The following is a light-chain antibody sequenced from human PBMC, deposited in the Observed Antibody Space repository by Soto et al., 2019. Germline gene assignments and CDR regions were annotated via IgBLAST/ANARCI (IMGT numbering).Light chain of an antibody. Sequence: QSVLTQPASVSGSPGQSITISCTGTSSDVGNYDFVSWYQQHPGKAPKLIIYEVNKWPSGVSNRFSGSKSGNTASLTISGLQAEDEGDYYCCSFARSSTGVFGGGTKLTVL. CDR2: EVN. J-gene: IGLJ3*02. CDR1: SSDVGNYDF. CDR3: CSFARSSTGV. V-gene: IGLV2-23*02.